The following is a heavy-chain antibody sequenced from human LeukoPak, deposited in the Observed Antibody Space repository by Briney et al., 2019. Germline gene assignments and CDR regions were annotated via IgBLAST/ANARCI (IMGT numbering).Heavy chain of an antibody. Sequence: PSETLSLTRTVSGGSISSDCRIWIRRPPGRGLEWIGFLHYRRRTSSNPSLKSRGTKPTGASKIQISLKLSSVTTADTAVYYCARELSGWHGVDYWGQGTLVTVSS. CDR2: LHYRRRT. CDR1: GGSISSDC. J-gene: IGHJ4*02. CDR3: ARELSGWHGVDY. D-gene: IGHD6-19*01. V-gene: IGHV4-59*01.